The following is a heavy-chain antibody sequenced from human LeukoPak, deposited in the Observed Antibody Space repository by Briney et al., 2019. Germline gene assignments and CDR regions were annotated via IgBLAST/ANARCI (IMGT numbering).Heavy chain of an antibody. J-gene: IGHJ4*02. V-gene: IGHV3-30*18. Sequence: GGSLRLSCAASGFTFSSYGMHWVRQAPGKGLEWVAVISYDGSNKYYADSVKGRFTISRDNSKNTLYLQMNSLRAEDTAVYYCAKDRDSSGYYPNCIDYWGQGTLVTVSS. CDR2: ISYDGSNK. D-gene: IGHD3-22*01. CDR1: GFTFSSYG. CDR3: AKDRDSSGYYPNCIDY.